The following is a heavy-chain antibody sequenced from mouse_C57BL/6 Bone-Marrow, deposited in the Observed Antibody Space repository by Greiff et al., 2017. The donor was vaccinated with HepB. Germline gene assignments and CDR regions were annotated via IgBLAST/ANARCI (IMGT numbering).Heavy chain of an antibody. Sequence: QVQLQQPGAELVMPGASVKLSCKASGYTFTSYWMHWVKQRPGQGLEWIGEIDPSDSYTNYNQKFKGKSKLTVDKSSSTAYMQLSSLTSEDSAVYCCARWLLRAMDYWGQGTSVTVSS. CDR3: ARWLLRAMDY. J-gene: IGHJ4*01. CDR2: IDPSDSYT. CDR1: GYTFTSYW. V-gene: IGHV1-69*01. D-gene: IGHD2-3*01.